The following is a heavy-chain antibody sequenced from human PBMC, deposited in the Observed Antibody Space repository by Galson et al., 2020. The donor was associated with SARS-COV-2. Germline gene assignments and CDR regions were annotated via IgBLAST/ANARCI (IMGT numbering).Heavy chain of an antibody. V-gene: IGHV4-59*01. CDR1: GGSISSYC. J-gene: IGHJ6*02. D-gene: IGHD3-10*01. CDR2: IYDSGST. CDR3: ARSRLYGSGTYYKDYYYGMDV. Sequence: SETLSLTCTVSGGSISSYCWSWIRQSPGKGLEWIGYIYDSGSTNYNPSLKSRVTISVDTSKNQLFLKVNSVTAADTAVYYCARSRLYGSGTYYKDYYYGMDVWGQGTTVTVSS.